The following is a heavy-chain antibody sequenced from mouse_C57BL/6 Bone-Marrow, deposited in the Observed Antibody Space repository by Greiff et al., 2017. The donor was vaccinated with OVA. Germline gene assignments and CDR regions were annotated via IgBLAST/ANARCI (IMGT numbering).Heavy chain of an antibody. V-gene: IGHV2-2*01. Sequence: QVQLQQSGPGLVQPSQSLSITCTVSGFSLTSYGVHWVRQSPGKGLEWLGVIWSGGRTDYNAAFIYRLSISKDNAKRKVFYKMNSLQADDTAIYYCAKFGSNYDYAMDYWGQGTSVTVSS. D-gene: IGHD2-5*01. CDR2: IWSGGRT. CDR3: AKFGSNYDYAMDY. CDR1: GFSLTSYG. J-gene: IGHJ4*01.